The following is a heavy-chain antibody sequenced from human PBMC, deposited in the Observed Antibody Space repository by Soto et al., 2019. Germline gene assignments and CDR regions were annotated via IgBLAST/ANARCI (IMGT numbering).Heavy chain of an antibody. CDR2: INSNGRSI. J-gene: IGHJ3*02. CDR3: AKGVTGIAVAGTRRAGAFDI. Sequence: GGSLRLSCSASGFTLTAYWMHWVRQAPGKGLVWVSRINSNGRSITYADSVKGRFTISRDNATNTLYLQMNSLRAEDTAVYYCAKGVTGIAVAGTRRAGAFDIWGQGTMGTV. CDR1: GFTLTAYW. V-gene: IGHV3-74*01. D-gene: IGHD6-19*01.